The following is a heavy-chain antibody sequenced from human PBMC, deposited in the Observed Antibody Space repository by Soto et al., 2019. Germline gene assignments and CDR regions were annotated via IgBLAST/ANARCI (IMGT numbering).Heavy chain of an antibody. J-gene: IGHJ6*02. V-gene: IGHV3-30-3*01. CDR2: ISYDGSNK. CDR3: ARDRIVHSGYCSSTSCRFYYYYGMDV. CDR1: GFTFSSYA. D-gene: IGHD2-2*01. Sequence: GGSLRLSCAASGFTFSSYAMHWVRQAPGKGLEGVAVISYDGSNKYYADSVKGRFTISRDNSKNTLYLQMNSLRAEDTAVYYCARDRIVHSGYCSSTSCRFYYYYGMDVWGQGTTVTVSS.